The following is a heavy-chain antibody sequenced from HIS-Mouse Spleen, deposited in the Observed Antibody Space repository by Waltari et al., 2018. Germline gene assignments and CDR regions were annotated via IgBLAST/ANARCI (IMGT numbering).Heavy chain of an antibody. CDR2: INSDGSST. J-gene: IGHJ3*02. Sequence: EVQLVDSGGGLVQPGGSLRLPCAASGFPFSRYCMHRSRQAPGKGLVWVSRINSDGSSTSYADSVKGRFTISRDNAKNTLYLQMNSLRAEDTAVYYCAREHSSSSDAFDIWGQGTMVTVSS. D-gene: IGHD6-6*01. CDR3: AREHSSSSDAFDI. V-gene: IGHV3-74*01. CDR1: GFPFSRYC.